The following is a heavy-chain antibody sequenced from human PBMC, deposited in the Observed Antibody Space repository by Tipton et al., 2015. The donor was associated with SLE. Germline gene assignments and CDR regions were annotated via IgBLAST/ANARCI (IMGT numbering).Heavy chain of an antibody. CDR2: ISYDGSNK. CDR3: ARARDIVVVPAAI. Sequence: SLRLSCGAFGFTFSSYAMHWVRQAPGKGLEWVAVISYDGSNKYYADSVKGRFTISRDNSKNTLYLQMNSLRAEDTAVYYCARARDIVVVPAAIWGQGTLVTVSS. D-gene: IGHD2-2*01. V-gene: IGHV3-30-3*01. J-gene: IGHJ4*02. CDR1: GFTFSSYA.